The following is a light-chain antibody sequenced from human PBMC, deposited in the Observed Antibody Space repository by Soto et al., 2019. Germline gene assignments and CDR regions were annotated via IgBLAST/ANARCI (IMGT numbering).Light chain of an antibody. CDR1: SGHSRYA. J-gene: IGLJ3*02. V-gene: IGLV4-69*01. CDR2: VNSDGSH. Sequence: QSVLTQSPSASASLGASVKLTCTLSSGHSRYAIAWHQQQPEKGPRYLMKVNSDGSHNKGDGIPDRFSGSSSGAERYLTIASLQSEDEAEYYWQTWGTGIRVFGGGTKVTVL. CDR3: QTWGTGIRV.